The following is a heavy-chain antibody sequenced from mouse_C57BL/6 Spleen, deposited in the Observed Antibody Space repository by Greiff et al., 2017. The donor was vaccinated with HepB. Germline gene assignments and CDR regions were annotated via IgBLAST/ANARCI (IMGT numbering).Heavy chain of an antibody. J-gene: IGHJ2*01. V-gene: IGHV1-15*01. CDR3: TRGTTVVAPHFDY. D-gene: IGHD1-1*01. Sequence: VKLVESGAELVRPGASVTLSCKASGYTFTDYEMHWVKQTPVHGLEWIGAIDPETGGTAYNQKFKGKAILTADKSSSTAYMELRSLTSEDSAVYYCTRGTTVVAPHFDYWGQGTTLTVSS. CDR2: IDPETGGT. CDR1: GYTFTDYE.